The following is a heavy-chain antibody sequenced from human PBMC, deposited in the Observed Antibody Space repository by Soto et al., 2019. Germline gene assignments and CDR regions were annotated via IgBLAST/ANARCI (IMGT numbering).Heavy chain of an antibody. J-gene: IGHJ4*02. D-gene: IGHD6-6*01. CDR1: GFTFSSYG. Sequence: QVQLVESGGGVVQPGRSLRLSCAASGFTFSSYGMHWVRQAPGKGLGWVAVIWYDGSNKYYADSVKGLFTIYRDNSKNMLYRQMNSLRAEVTAVYYCARDESSSSEGRFDYWGQGTLVTVSS. V-gene: IGHV3-33*01. CDR2: IWYDGSNK. CDR3: ARDESSSSEGRFDY.